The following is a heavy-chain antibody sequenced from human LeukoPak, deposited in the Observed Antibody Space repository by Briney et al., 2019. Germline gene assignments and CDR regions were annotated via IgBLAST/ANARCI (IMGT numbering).Heavy chain of an antibody. J-gene: IGHJ4*02. V-gene: IGHV3-11*01. D-gene: IGHD3/OR15-3a*01. CDR1: GFTFSDYF. CDR3: ARRRDFIDY. CDR2: SSSSGSTI. Sequence: GGSLRLSCAASGFTFSDYFMSWIRQAPGKGLEWVSYSSSSGSTIYYADSVKGRFAISRDNAKDSLYLQMNSLRAEDTAVYYCARRRDFIDYWGQGTLVTVSS.